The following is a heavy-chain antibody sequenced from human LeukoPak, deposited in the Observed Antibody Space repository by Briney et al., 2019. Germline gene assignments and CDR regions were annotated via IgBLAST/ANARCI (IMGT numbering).Heavy chain of an antibody. J-gene: IGHJ6*03. CDR2: IKEDGSEK. Sequence: GGSLRLSCAASGFTFGSYWMNWVRQTPGKGLEWVANIKEDGSEKNDVDSVKGRYTISRDNAKNSLYLQMNSLRVEYTDVYYCARGEDGYYATIHFYYYMDVWGKGTTVIVSS. CDR3: ARGEDGYYATIHFYYYMDV. V-gene: IGHV3-7*01. CDR1: GFTFGSYW. D-gene: IGHD1-26*01.